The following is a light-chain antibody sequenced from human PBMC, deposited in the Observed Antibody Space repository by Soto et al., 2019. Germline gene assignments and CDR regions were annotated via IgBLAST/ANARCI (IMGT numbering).Light chain of an antibody. CDR3: QSYDSDFVV. CDR1: SGSISNNY. V-gene: IGLV6-57*01. Sequence: NFMLTQPHSVSESQGKTLSISCTRSSGSISNNYVQWYQQRPGSSPTTVIYDNNQRLSVVPDRCSGSTDGSSNSASLTISVLQTEDEADYYCQSYDSDFVVFGGGTKLTVL. J-gene: IGLJ2*01. CDR2: DNN.